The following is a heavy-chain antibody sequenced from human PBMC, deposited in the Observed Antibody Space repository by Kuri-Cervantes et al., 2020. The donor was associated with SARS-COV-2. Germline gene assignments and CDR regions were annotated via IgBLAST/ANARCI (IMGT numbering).Heavy chain of an antibody. D-gene: IGHD3-22*01. J-gene: IGHJ4*02. CDR2: IYYSGST. CDR3: ARLNYYDSSGYYQRPFDY. CDR1: GGSISSYY. V-gene: IGHV4-59*12. Sequence: SETLSLTCTVSGGSISSYYWSWIRQPPGKGLEWIGYIYYSGSTNYNPSLKSRVTMSVDASKNQFSLKLSSVTAADTAVYYCARLNYYDSSGYYQRPFDYWGQGTLVTVSS.